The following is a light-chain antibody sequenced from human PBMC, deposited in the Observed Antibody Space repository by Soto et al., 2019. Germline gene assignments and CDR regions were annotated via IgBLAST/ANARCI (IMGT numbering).Light chain of an antibody. J-gene: IGLJ1*01. CDR1: SSDVGAYNS. CDR2: KGT. V-gene: IGLV2-23*01. CDR3: CLYIGATTYV. Sequence: QSALAQPASVSGSPGQSITISCTGTSSDVGAYNSVSWYQQHPHKAPQVIIYKGTQRPSGVSNRFSGSTSGNAASLTISGLQADDEADYYCCLYIGATTYVFGTGTKVTVL.